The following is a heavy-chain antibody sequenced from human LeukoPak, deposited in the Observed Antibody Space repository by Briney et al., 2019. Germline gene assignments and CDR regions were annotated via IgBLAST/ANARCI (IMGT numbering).Heavy chain of an antibody. D-gene: IGHD3-9*01. CDR3: AKGDVTGYYYGAFDY. J-gene: IGHJ4*02. V-gene: IGHV3-30*18. CDR2: ISYDGSNK. CDR1: GFTFSSYG. Sequence: PGGSLRLSCAASGFTFSSYGMHWVRQAPGKGLEWVAVISYDGSNKYYADSVNGRFTISRDNSKNTLYLQMNSLRAEDTAVYYCAKGDVTGYYYGAFDYWGQGTLVTVSS.